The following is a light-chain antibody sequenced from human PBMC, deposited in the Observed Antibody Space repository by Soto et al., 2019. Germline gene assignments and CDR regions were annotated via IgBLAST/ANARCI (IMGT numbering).Light chain of an antibody. CDR1: QSISRN. Sequence: DIQMTQSPSSLSASVGDRVTITCRASQSISRNLNWYQKKPGKAPKLLIYAASTLQSGVPSRFSGNESGTDFTLTISSLQPEDTSTYYFQQSYNLKFTFGPGTKVDIK. V-gene: IGKV1-39*01. CDR2: AAS. CDR3: QQSYNLKFT. J-gene: IGKJ3*01.